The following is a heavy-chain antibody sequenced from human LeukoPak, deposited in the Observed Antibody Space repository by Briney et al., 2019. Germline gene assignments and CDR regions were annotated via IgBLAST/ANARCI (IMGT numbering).Heavy chain of an antibody. CDR1: GFTFSSYA. V-gene: IGHV3-23*01. CDR2: ISGSGGST. CDR3: AKQGEYYDSSGYYL. D-gene: IGHD3-22*01. J-gene: IGHJ5*02. Sequence: GGSLRLSCAASGFTFSSYAMSWVRQAPGKGLEWVSAISGSGGSTYYADSVKGRFTISRDNSKNTLYLQMNSLRAEDTAVYYRAKQGEYYDSSGYYLWGQGTLVTVSS.